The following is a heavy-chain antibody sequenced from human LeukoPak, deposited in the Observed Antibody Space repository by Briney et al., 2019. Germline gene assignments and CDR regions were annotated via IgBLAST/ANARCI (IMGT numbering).Heavy chain of an antibody. CDR1: GYTFTGYY. D-gene: IGHD5-18*01. CDR3: ARGWSYGYTLDY. CDR2: INPNSGGT. V-gene: IGHV1-2*02. J-gene: IGHJ4*02. Sequence: ASVKVSCKASGYTFTGYYMHWVRQAPGQGLEWMGWINPNSGGTNYEQKFQGRVTMTRDTSISTAYMELSRLRSDDTAVYYCARGWSYGYTLDYWGQGTLVTVSS.